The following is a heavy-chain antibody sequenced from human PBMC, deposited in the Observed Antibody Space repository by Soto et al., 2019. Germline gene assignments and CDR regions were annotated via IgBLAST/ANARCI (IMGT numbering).Heavy chain of an antibody. Sequence: SETLSLTCAVYGGSVNGYYWNWIRQPPGKGLEWIGEINHTGGTHYNPSLKSRVTISLDTSKNQLSLKLSSVTAADTAVYYCARGRKGFSSSCYVDWGQGTLVTVSS. D-gene: IGHD6-13*01. CDR2: INHTGGT. CDR1: GGSVNGYY. V-gene: IGHV4-34*01. CDR3: ARGRKGFSSSCYVD. J-gene: IGHJ4*02.